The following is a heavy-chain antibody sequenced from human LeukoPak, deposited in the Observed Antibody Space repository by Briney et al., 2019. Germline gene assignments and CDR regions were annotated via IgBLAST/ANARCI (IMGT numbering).Heavy chain of an antibody. Sequence: PGGSLRLSCAASGFTFSSYAVSWVRQAPGKGLEWVSSISGSDGGTYYADSVKGRFTISRDNSKKTLYLRMNSLRAEDTAVYFCAKDWDSSGYYTDAFHIWGQGTMVTVSS. J-gene: IGHJ3*02. V-gene: IGHV3-23*01. CDR1: GFTFSSYA. CDR3: AKDWDSSGYYTDAFHI. D-gene: IGHD3-22*01. CDR2: ISGSDGGT.